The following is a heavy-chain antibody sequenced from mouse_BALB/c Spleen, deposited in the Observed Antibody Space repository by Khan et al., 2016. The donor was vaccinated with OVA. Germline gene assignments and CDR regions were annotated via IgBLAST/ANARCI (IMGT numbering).Heavy chain of an antibody. CDR2: IDPKTGVT. CDR1: GYRFPDYE. J-gene: IGHJ3*01. CDR3: TRSTFAY. Sequence: QVQLQQPGAELVRPGASVTLSCKASGYRFPDYELHWVRQTPMHGLEWIGVIDPKTGVTAYNQKFKGKATLTADKSSSTAYMELRSLTSDDSAVYYCTRSTFAYWGQGTLVTVSA. V-gene: IGHV1-15*01.